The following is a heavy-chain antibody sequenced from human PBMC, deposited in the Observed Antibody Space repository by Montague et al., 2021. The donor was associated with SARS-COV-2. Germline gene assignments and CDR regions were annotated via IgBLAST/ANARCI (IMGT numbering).Heavy chain of an antibody. CDR2: INHSGST. J-gene: IGHJ6*02. Sequence: SETLSLTCAVYGGSFSGYYWSWIRQPPGKGLEWIGEINHSGSTNYNPSLKSRVTISVDTSKNQFTLNLSSVTAADTAVYYCARVRYYGSGTPLGMDVWGQGTTVTVSS. CDR3: ARVRYYGSGTPLGMDV. V-gene: IGHV4-34*01. D-gene: IGHD3-10*01. CDR1: GGSFSGYY.